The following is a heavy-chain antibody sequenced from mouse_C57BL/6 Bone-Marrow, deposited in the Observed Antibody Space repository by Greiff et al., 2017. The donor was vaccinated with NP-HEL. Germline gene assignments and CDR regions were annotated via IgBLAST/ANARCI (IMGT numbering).Heavy chain of an antibody. Sequence: EVQRVESGPGLVKPSQSLSLTCSVTGYSITSGYYWNWIRHFPGNKLEWMGYISYDGSNNYNPSLNNRISITRDTSKNQFFLKLNSVTTEDTATYYCARDRGYFDYWGQGTTLTVSS. CDR3: ARDRGYFDY. CDR1: GYSITSGYY. J-gene: IGHJ2*01. CDR2: ISYDGSN. V-gene: IGHV3-6*01. D-gene: IGHD3-1*01.